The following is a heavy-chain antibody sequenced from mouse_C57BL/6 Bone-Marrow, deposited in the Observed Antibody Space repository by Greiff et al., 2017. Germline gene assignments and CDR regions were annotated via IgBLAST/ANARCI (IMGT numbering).Heavy chain of an antibody. D-gene: IGHD2-10*01. CDR3: AREAYFRFDY. J-gene: IGHJ2*01. V-gene: IGHV5-16*01. CDR1: GFTFSDYY. Sequence: EVKLVESEGGLVQPGSSMKLSCTASGFTFSDYYMAWVRQVPEKGLEWVANINYDGSSTYYLDSLKSRFIISRDNAKNILYLQMSSLKSEDTATYYCAREAYFRFDYWGQGTTLTVSS. CDR2: INYDGSST.